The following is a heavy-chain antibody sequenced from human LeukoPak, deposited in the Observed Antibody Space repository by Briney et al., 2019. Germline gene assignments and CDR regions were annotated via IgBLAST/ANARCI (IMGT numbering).Heavy chain of an antibody. J-gene: IGHJ4*02. CDR1: GFTFSDYY. CDR3: AAANEFLGKTQDY. D-gene: IGHD3-10*01. CDR2: ISSSGSTI. V-gene: IGHV3-11*04. Sequence: PGGSLRLSCAASGFTFSDYYMSWIRQAPGKGLEWVSYISSSGSTIYYADSVKGRFTISRDNAKNSLYLQMNSLRAEDTAVYYCAAANEFLGKTQDYWGQGTLVTVSS.